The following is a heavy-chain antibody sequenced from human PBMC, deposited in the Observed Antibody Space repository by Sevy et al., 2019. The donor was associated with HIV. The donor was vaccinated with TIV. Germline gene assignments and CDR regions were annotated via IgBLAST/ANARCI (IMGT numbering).Heavy chain of an antibody. V-gene: IGHV1-18*04. J-gene: IGHJ3*02. D-gene: IGHD1-26*01. Sequence: ASVKVSCKASGYTFTSYGISWVRQVPGQGLEWMGWISAYNGNTNYAQKLQGRVTMTTDTSTSTAYMELRSLRSDDTAVYYCARRNSGSPLARAFDIWGQGTMVTVSS. CDR2: ISAYNGNT. CDR1: GYTFTSYG. CDR3: ARRNSGSPLARAFDI.